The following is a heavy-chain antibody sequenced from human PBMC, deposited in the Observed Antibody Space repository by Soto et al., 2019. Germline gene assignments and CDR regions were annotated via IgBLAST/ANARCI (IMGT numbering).Heavy chain of an antibody. J-gene: IGHJ2*01. CDR1: GFTFRNYG. CDR3: ARDRNWGLRPWYLDL. CDR2: IWYDGSNK. Sequence: QVQLVESGGGVVQPGRSLRLSCAASGFTFRNYGMHWVRQAPGKGLEWVGVIWYDGSNKDYADSVKGRLTISRDNSKNTLDRQMNSLIVEDTAVYYCARDRNWGLRPWYLDLWGRGALVTAAS. V-gene: IGHV3-33*01. D-gene: IGHD7-27*01.